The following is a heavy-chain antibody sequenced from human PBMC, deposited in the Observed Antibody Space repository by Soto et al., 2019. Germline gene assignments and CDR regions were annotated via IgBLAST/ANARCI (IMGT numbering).Heavy chain of an antibody. CDR1: GYTFTSYD. Sequence: GASVKVSCKASGYTFTSYDINWVRQATGQGLEWMGWMNPNSGNTGYAQKFQGRVTMTRNTSISTAYMELSSLRSEDTAVYYCARVVTSVYGFDIWGQGTTVTVSS. CDR2: MNPNSGNT. V-gene: IGHV1-8*01. D-gene: IGHD2-21*02. J-gene: IGHJ3*02. CDR3: ARVVTSVYGFDI.